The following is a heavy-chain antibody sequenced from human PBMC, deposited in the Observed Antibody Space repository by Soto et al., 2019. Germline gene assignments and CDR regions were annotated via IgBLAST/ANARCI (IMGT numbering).Heavy chain of an antibody. CDR2: ISYDGSNK. V-gene: IGHV3-30-3*01. J-gene: IGHJ4*02. Sequence: GGSLRLSCAASGFTFSSYAMHWVRQAPGKGLEWVAVISYDGSNKYYADSVKGRFTISRDNSKNTLYLQMNSLRAEDTAVYYCARDYYDFWSGYYGIQPIDYWGQGTQVTVSS. CDR1: GFTFSSYA. CDR3: ARDYYDFWSGYYGIQPIDY. D-gene: IGHD3-3*01.